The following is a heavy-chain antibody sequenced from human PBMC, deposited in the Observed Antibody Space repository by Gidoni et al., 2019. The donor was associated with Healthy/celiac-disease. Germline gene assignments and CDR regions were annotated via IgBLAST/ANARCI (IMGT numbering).Heavy chain of an antibody. V-gene: IGHV4-34*01. CDR2: INHSGST. CDR3: ARYGSGRPYYYYGMDV. D-gene: IGHD2-15*01. Sequence: QVQLQQWGAGLLKPSETLSLTCAVYGGSFSGYYGSWIRQPPGKGLEWIGEINHSGSTNYNPSLKSRVTISVDTSKNQFSLKLSSVTAADTAVYYCARYGSGRPYYYYGMDVWGQGTTVTVSS. J-gene: IGHJ6*02. CDR1: GGSFSGYY.